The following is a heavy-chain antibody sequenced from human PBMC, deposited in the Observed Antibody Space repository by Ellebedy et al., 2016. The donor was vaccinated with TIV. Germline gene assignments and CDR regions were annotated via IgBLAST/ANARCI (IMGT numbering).Heavy chain of an antibody. D-gene: IGHD3-22*01. CDR2: MSPGSGVT. Sequence: AASVKVSCKASGYIFSGYDINWVRQTSGQGLEWMGWMSPGSGVTSYALKFRGRVTMTWDTSINTAYMELSRLTSEDTAVYFCARGVIEGTDYWGQGTLVTVSS. CDR3: ARGVIEGTDY. V-gene: IGHV1-8*01. J-gene: IGHJ4*02. CDR1: GYIFSGYD.